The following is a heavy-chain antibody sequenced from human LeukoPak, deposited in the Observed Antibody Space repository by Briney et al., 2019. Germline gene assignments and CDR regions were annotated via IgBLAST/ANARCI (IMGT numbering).Heavy chain of an antibody. D-gene: IGHD1-26*01. J-gene: IGHJ4*02. CDR1: VDTSRTYW. CDR3: ARDVGGSLDY. Sequence: PGGSLRLSCAASVDTSRTYWMACVPDALGKGLEWGANIKGDESARHQADSVKGRFTISRDNAQNSVYLQMSSLRGEDTAVYYCARDVGGSLDYWGQGTLVTVSS. V-gene: IGHV3-7*01. CDR2: IKGDESAR.